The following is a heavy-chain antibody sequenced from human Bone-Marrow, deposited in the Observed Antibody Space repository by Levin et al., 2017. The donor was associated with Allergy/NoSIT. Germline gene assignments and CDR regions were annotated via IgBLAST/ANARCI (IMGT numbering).Heavy chain of an antibody. J-gene: IGHJ4*02. V-gene: IGHV3-23*01. CDR3: AEDDSSGYIAY. Sequence: HTGGSLRLSCADSGFTFSGHAMHWVRQAPGKGLEWVSTISGSGRSTFYADSVRGRFTISRAESRNTLFLQMNSLRAEDTAVYYCAEDDSSGYIAYWGQGTLVTVSS. CDR2: ISGSGRST. D-gene: IGHD3-22*01. CDR1: GFTFSGHA.